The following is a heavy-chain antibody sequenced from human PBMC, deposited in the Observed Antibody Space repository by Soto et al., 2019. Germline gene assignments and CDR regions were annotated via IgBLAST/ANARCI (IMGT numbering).Heavy chain of an antibody. V-gene: IGHV4-30-4*01. CDR2: IYYSGST. D-gene: IGHD3-3*01. CDR3: ARGATIFGVEDAFDI. CDR1: GGSISTDDYY. J-gene: IGHJ3*02. Sequence: SETLSLTCPVSGGSISTDDYYWSWIRQPPGKGLEWIGYIYYSGSTYYNPSLKSRVTISVDTSKNQFSLKLSSVTAADTAVYYCARGATIFGVEDAFDIWGQGTMVT.